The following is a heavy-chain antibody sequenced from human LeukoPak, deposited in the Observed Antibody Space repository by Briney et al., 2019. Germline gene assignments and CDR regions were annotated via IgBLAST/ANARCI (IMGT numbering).Heavy chain of an antibody. CDR1: GGSISSSSYY. CDR3: AREGDYNWFDP. V-gene: IGHV4-39*02. D-gene: IGHD1-26*01. J-gene: IGHJ5*02. Sequence: KPSETLSLTCTVSGGSISSSSYYWGWIRQPPGKGLEWIGSIYYSGSTYYNPSLKSRVTISVDTSKNQFSLKMNSVTAADTAVYYCAREGDYNWFDPWGQGTLVTVSS. CDR2: IYYSGST.